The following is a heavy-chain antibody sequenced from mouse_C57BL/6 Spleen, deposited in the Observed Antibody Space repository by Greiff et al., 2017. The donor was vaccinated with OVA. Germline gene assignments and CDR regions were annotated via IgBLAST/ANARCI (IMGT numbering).Heavy chain of an antibody. J-gene: IGHJ2*01. CDR3: ARRVTTVVGYYFDY. D-gene: IGHD1-1*01. Sequence: VQLQQPGAELVRPGTSVKLSCKASGYTFTSYWMHWVKQRPGQGLEWIGVIDPSDSYTNYNQKFKGKATLTVDTSSSTAYMQLSSLTSEDSAVYYGARRVTTVVGYYFDYWGQGTTLTVSS. V-gene: IGHV1-59*01. CDR1: GYTFTSYW. CDR2: IDPSDSYT.